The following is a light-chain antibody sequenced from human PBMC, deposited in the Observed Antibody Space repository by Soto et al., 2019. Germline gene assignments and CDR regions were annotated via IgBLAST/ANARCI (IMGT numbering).Light chain of an antibody. CDR2: HAF. CDR3: QQYANSRT. V-gene: IGKV3-20*01. Sequence: EIVLTQSPGTLSLSPGERATLSCRASQSVTSNYLAWYQQKPGQAPRLLIYHAFSRATDIPDRFSGSGSGTDFTLTISRLEPEDFAVYYCQQYANSRTFGQGTKVEIK. CDR1: QSVTSNY. J-gene: IGKJ1*01.